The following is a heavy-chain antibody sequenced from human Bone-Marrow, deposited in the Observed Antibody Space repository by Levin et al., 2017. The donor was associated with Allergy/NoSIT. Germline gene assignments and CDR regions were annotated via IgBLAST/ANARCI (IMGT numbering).Heavy chain of an antibody. CDR3: ARRGSASYYYGMDV. J-gene: IGHJ6*02. D-gene: IGHD6-19*01. CDR1: GFSLSNARMG. V-gene: IGHV2-26*01. Sequence: ASGPTLVKPTETLTLTCTVSGFSLSNARMGVSWIRQPPGKALEWLAHIFSNDEKSYSTSLKSRLTISKDTSKSQVVLTMTNMDPVDTATYYCARRGSASYYYGMDVWGQGTTVTVSS. CDR2: IFSNDEK.